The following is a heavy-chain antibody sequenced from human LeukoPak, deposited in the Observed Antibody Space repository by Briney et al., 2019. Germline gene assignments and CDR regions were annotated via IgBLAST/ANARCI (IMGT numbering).Heavy chain of an antibody. CDR2: INYRGTT. Sequence: PSETLSLTCTVSGDSITSDYWSWIRQPPGKGLEWIGFINYRGTTSYNPPLTSRVAISRDMSKNQFALNLSSVSAADTAVYYCARYRDGDRDISLDIWGQGTLVTVSS. V-gene: IGHV4-59*08. D-gene: IGHD4-17*01. CDR1: GDSITSDY. J-gene: IGHJ4*02. CDR3: ARYRDGDRDISLDI.